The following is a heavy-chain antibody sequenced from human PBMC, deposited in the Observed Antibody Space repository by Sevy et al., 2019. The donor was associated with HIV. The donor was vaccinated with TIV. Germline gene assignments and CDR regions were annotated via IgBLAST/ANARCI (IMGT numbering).Heavy chain of an antibody. CDR2: FDPEDGER. V-gene: IGHV1-24*01. CDR3: ATTKDYYESSGCPFDY. CDR1: GYSLTGLS. D-gene: IGHD3-22*01. J-gene: IGHJ4*02. Sequence: ASVKVSCKVSGYSLTGLSMHWVRQAPGKGLEWMGSFDPEDGERIYAQKLEGSVTMTEDTSADTAYMELNSLRFEDTAVYYCATTKDYYESSGCPFDYWGQGTLVTVSS.